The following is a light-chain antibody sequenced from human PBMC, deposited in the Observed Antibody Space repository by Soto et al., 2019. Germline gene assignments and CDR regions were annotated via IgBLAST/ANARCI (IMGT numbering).Light chain of an antibody. Sequence: DIQMTQSPSSLSASVGDRVTITCRASQTISSWLAWYQQKPGKAPKLLIYEASTLQSGVPSRFSGSGSGTEFTLTISGLLPEDFAAYHCQHLYTLPFTFGQGTRLEIK. V-gene: IGKV1-9*01. CDR3: QHLYTLPFT. CDR1: QTISSW. CDR2: EAS. J-gene: IGKJ5*01.